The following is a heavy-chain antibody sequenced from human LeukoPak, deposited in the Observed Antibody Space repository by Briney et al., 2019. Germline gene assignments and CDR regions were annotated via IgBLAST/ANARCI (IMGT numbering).Heavy chain of an antibody. CDR3: AAELYGVYTDCCTFHL. CDR1: GFTFSTSA. Sequence: SVKVSCKTSGFTFSTSAVQWVRQARGQRLEWIGWIIVGSGATNYAQSLQGRFTITRDMSTNTTYMELSSLGSEDSAVYYCAAELYGVYTDCCTFHLWGQGTMVTVSS. D-gene: IGHD4-17*01. J-gene: IGHJ3*01. V-gene: IGHV1-58*01. CDR2: IIVGSGAT.